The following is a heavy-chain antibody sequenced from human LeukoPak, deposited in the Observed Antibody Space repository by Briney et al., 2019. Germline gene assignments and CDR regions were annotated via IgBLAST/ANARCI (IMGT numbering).Heavy chain of an antibody. J-gene: IGHJ6*03. CDR1: GFTFSDYY. Sequence: GGSLRLSCAASGFTFSDYYMSWIRQAPGKGLEWVSYISSSGSTIYYADSAKGRFTISRDNAKNSLYLQMNSLRAEDTAVYYCARSLGSRYYYYYMDVWGKGTTVTVSS. D-gene: IGHD3-10*01. CDR3: ARSLGSRYYYYYMDV. V-gene: IGHV3-11*04. CDR2: ISSSGSTI.